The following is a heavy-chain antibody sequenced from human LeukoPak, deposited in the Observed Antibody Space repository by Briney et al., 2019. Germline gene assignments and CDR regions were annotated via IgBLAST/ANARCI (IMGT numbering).Heavy chain of an antibody. CDR1: GGYISSSSYY. CDR2: ISYTGIT. D-gene: IGHD4-23*01. Sequence: SETLSLTCTVSGGYISSSSYYWGWIRQPPGTGLAWIGSISYTGITNYKPSLKSRVTISVETSKDQFSLKLSSVTAADTAVYFCARVKAVVTPWVFDYWGQGILVTVSS. J-gene: IGHJ4*02. CDR3: ARVKAVVTPWVFDY. V-gene: IGHV4-39*07.